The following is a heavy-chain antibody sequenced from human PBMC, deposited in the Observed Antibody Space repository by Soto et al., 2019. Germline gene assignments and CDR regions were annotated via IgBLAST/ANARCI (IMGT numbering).Heavy chain of an antibody. CDR2: IYHRGST. J-gene: IGHJ4*02. CDR3: ARGSGSYYAY. V-gene: IGHV4-4*02. Sequence: PSEPLSLTCAVSGGSISSSNWWSWVRQPPGKGLEWIGEIYHRGSTKYNPSLERRVIISIDTSKNQFSLKLSSVTAADTAVYYCARGSGSYYAYWGQGTLVTVSS. D-gene: IGHD1-26*01. CDR1: GGSISSSNW.